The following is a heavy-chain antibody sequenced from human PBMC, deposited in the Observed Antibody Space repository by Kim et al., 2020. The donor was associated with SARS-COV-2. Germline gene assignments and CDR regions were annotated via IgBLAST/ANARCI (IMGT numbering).Heavy chain of an antibody. D-gene: IGHD1-26*01. Sequence: GGSLRLSCAASGFTFTDYNMHWVRQAPGKGLLWVSRITKDGTSTYSADFVQGRFTISRDNAKNTLYLQMNSLRAEDTAAYYCARPRDTWDSRGMDVWGQGTTVTVSS. CDR1: GFTFTDYN. CDR3: ARPRDTWDSRGMDV. J-gene: IGHJ6*02. V-gene: IGHV3-74*01. CDR2: ITKDGTST.